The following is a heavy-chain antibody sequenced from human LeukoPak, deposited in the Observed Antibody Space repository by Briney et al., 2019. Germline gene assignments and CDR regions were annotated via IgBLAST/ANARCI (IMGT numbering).Heavy chain of an antibody. CDR3: ANRGYSYGTASFDY. J-gene: IGHJ4*02. CDR1: GFTFSSYA. CDR2: ISGSGGST. Sequence: GGSLRLSCAASGFTFSSYAMSWVRQAPGKGLKWVSAISGSGGSTYYADSVKGRFTISRDNSKNTLYLQMNSLRAEDTAVYYCANRGYSYGTASFDYWGQGTLVTVSS. V-gene: IGHV3-23*01. D-gene: IGHD5-18*01.